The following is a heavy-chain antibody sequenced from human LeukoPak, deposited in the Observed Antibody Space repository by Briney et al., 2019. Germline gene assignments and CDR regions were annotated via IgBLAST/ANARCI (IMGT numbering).Heavy chain of an antibody. D-gene: IGHD3-22*01. J-gene: IGHJ4*02. CDR3: ASSSIRYYYDSSGYYFDY. CDR2: IIPIFGTA. Sequence: SVKVSCKASGGTFSSYAISWVRQAPGQGLEWMGGIIPIFGTANYAQKFQGRVTITADESTSTAYMELSSLRSEDTAVYYCASSSIRYYYDSSGYYFDYWGQGTLVTVSS. CDR1: GGTFSSYA. V-gene: IGHV1-69*13.